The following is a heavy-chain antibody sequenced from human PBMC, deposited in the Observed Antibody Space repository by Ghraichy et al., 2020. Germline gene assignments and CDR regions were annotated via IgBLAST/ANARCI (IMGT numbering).Heavy chain of an antibody. Sequence: ASVKVSCKASGYTFTSYAMHWVRQAPGQRLEWMGWINAGNGNTKYSQKFQGRVTITRDTSASTAYMELSSLRSEDTAVYYCARAQSITIFGVVTRAQNWFDPWGQGTLVTVSS. CDR2: INAGNGNT. D-gene: IGHD3-3*01. J-gene: IGHJ5*02. CDR3: ARAQSITIFGVVTRAQNWFDP. V-gene: IGHV1-3*01. CDR1: GYTFTSYA.